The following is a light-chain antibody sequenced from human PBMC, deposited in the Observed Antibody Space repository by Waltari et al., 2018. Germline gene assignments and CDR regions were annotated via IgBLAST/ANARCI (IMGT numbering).Light chain of an antibody. V-gene: IGLV1-44*01. Sequence: QSVLTQPPSASGTPGQRVTIPCSGSSANIGSNPVNWYQQPPGTAPNLLINNNSQRPSGVPDRFSGSKSGTSASLAISGLLSDDEAEYYCAACDDSLSGYVFGTGTNVSVL. CDR2: NNS. CDR1: SANIGSNP. CDR3: AACDDSLSGYV. J-gene: IGLJ1*01.